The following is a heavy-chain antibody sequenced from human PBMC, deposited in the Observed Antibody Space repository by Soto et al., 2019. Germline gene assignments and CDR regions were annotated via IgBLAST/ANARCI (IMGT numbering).Heavy chain of an antibody. CDR1: GGSISSFY. J-gene: IGHJ4*02. D-gene: IGHD6-13*01. V-gene: IGHV4-59*01. CDR2: IYNSGST. Sequence: QVQLQESGPGLVKPSETLSLTCTVSGGSISSFYWSWIRQPPGKGLEWIGYIYNSGSTNYNPSLKSRVTISVDTSKNQFSLKLSSVTAADTAVYYCASSTPRLAAAGFVYRGQGTLVPVSS. CDR3: ASSTPRLAAAGFVY.